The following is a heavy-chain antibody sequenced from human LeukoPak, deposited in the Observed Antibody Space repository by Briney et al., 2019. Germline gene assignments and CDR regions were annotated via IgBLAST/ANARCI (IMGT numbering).Heavy chain of an antibody. Sequence: ASVKVSCKASGYTFASYDINWVRQATGQGLEYLGWTNPNSGHTGYAQKFQGRFTMTWDTSVSTAYMELSSLSSEDTAVYYCARTLVRGLPGMDVWGQGTTVTVSS. CDR2: TNPNSGHT. J-gene: IGHJ6*02. V-gene: IGHV1-8*01. CDR1: GYTFASYD. D-gene: IGHD3-10*01. CDR3: ARTLVRGLPGMDV.